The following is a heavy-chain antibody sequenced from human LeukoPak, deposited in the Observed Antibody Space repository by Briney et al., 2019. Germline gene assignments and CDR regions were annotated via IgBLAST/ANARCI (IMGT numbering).Heavy chain of an antibody. J-gene: IGHJ4*02. Sequence: PGRSLRLSCAASGFSFSSYAMTWVRRAPGRGLEWVSAISGTGGSTYYADSVKGRFTISRDNSKSTLDLQMNSLRAEDTAVYYCAKVVKLNYYDSRGWDYFDYWGQGTLVTVSS. CDR2: ISGTGGST. D-gene: IGHD3-22*01. CDR1: GFSFSSYA. CDR3: AKVVKLNYYDSRGWDYFDY. V-gene: IGHV3-23*01.